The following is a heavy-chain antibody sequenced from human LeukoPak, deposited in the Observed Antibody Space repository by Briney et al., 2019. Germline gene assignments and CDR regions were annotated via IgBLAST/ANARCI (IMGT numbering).Heavy chain of an antibody. Sequence: SETLSLTCTISGGSISSYYWSWIRQPPGKGLEWIGYIYYSGSTNYNPSLKSRVTISVDTSKNQFSLKLSSVTAADTAVYYCARDLSITVVRDYGMDVWGQGTTVTVSS. V-gene: IGHV4-59*08. D-gene: IGHD3-10*01. CDR1: GGSISSYY. CDR3: ARDLSITVVRDYGMDV. J-gene: IGHJ6*02. CDR2: IYYSGST.